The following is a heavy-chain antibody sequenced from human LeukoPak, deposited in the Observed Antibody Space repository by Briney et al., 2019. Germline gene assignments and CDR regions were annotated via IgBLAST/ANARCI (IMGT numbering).Heavy chain of an antibody. J-gene: IGHJ4*02. CDR2: IRFDGSEE. V-gene: IGHV3-33*01. CDR3: AREGGIRHFDF. Sequence: PGRSLRLSCPTSGFPFSTYGMHWVRQAPGKGLEWVAVIRFDGSEEYYADSVKGRFTISRDNSKNTLYLQMNSLRAEDTAVYFCAREGGIRHFDFWGQGTLVTVSS. CDR1: GFPFSTYG. D-gene: IGHD3-16*01.